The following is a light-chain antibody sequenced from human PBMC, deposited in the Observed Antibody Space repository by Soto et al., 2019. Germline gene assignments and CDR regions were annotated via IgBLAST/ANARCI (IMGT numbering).Light chain of an antibody. V-gene: IGKV3-15*01. CDR1: QSISSN. Sequence: IVMTQSPATLSVSPGERATLSCRASQSISSNLAWYQQKPGQAPRLLIYGVSSRATGVPARFSGSGSGTEFTLTISSLQSEDFAFYYCQQYNNLPPPITFGQGTRLEIK. CDR2: GVS. J-gene: IGKJ5*01. CDR3: QQYNNLPPPIT.